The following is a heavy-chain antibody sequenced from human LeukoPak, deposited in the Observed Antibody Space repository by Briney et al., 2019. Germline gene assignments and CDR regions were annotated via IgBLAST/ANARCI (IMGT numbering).Heavy chain of an antibody. V-gene: IGHV3-48*03. CDR2: ISSSGSTI. Sequence: GGSLRLSCAASEFSVGSNYMTWVRQAPGKGLEWVSYISSSGSTIVYADSVKGRFTISRDNAKNSLYLQMNSLRAEDTAVYYCAREDGGNYFDYWGQGTLVTVSS. CDR1: EFSVGSNY. D-gene: IGHD4-23*01. CDR3: AREDGGNYFDY. J-gene: IGHJ4*02.